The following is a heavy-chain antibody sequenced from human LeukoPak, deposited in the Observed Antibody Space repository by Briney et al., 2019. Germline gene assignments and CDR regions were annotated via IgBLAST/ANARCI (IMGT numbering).Heavy chain of an antibody. CDR1: GGTFSSYT. D-gene: IGHD5-18*01. CDR2: IIPILGIA. V-gene: IGHV1-69*02. Sequence: SVKVSCKASGGTFSSYTISWVRQAPGQGLEWMGRIIPILGIANYAQKFQGRVTITADKSTSTAYMELSSLRSEDTAVYYCARHVDTAMVIWDHNCYYYGMDVWGQGTTVTVSS. CDR3: ARHVDTAMVIWDHNCYYYGMDV. J-gene: IGHJ6*02.